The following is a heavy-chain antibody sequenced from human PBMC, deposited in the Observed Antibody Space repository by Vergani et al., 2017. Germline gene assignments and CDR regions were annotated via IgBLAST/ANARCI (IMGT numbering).Heavy chain of an antibody. CDR1: GGSISSGGYY. CDR3: ARSVVVPAGGNWFDP. Sequence: QVQLQESGPGLVKPSQTLSLTCTVSGGSISSGGYYWCWIRQHPGKGLEWIGYIYYSGSTYYNPSLKSRVTISVDTSKNQFSLKLSSVTAADTAVYYCARSVVVPAGGNWFDPWGQGTLVTVSS. J-gene: IGHJ5*02. V-gene: IGHV4-31*03. D-gene: IGHD2-2*01. CDR2: IYYSGST.